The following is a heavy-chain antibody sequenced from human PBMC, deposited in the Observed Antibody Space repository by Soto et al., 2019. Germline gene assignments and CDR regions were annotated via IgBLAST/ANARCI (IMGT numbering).Heavy chain of an antibody. CDR3: AHGSGWLSDY. CDR2: IYWNDDK. V-gene: IGHV2-5*01. Sequence: QITLKESGPTLLKPTQTLTLTCTFSGFSLSTSAVGVNWIRQPPGKALEWLALIYWNDDKHYTPSRSGRLTITKDTSKHQVVLTITNMHHVDTAPYYCAHGSGWLSDYWGQGILVTVSS. CDR1: GFSLSTSAVG. D-gene: IGHD6-19*01. J-gene: IGHJ4*02.